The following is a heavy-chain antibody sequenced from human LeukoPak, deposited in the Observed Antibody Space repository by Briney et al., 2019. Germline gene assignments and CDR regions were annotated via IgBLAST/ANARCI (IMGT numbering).Heavy chain of an antibody. CDR2: INNDGSTT. D-gene: IGHD3-10*01. V-gene: IGHV3-74*01. Sequence: PGGSLRLSCAASGFTFSSYWMHWVRQAPGKGLVWGSRINNDGSTTSHADSVKGRFTISRDNAKNTLYLQMNSLRAEDTAVYYCARGRGPYGWFDPWGQGTLVTVSS. CDR1: GFTFSSYW. CDR3: ARGRGPYGWFDP. J-gene: IGHJ5*02.